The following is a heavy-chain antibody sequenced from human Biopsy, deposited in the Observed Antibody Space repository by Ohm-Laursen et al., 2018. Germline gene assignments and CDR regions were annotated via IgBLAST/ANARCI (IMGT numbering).Heavy chain of an antibody. J-gene: IGHJ2*01. Sequence: SDTLSLTCTVSGDTMRTYYWNWIRQTPGKGLEWIGYIHYTGHIRINPSLNSRATISADTSKDQCSLKLSSLTAADTAIYYCARNRVDVVKVTTIGWNFDLWGRGTLVTVS. CDR2: IHYTGHI. D-gene: IGHD5-12*01. CDR1: GDTMRTYY. V-gene: IGHV4-59*08. CDR3: ARNRVDVVKVTTIGWNFDL.